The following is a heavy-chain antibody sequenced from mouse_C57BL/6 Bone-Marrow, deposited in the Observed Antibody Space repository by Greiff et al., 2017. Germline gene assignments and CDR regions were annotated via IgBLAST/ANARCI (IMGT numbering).Heavy chain of an antibody. CDR3: AREKGGNAFDY. CDR2: IYPNSGST. CDR1: GYTFTSYW. V-gene: IGHV1-64*01. J-gene: IGHJ2*01. Sequence: QVQLQQPGAELVKPGASVKLSCKASGYTFTSYWMHWVKQRPGQGLEWIGMIYPNSGSTNYNEKFTSKATLTVDKSSSTAYMQLSSLTSEDSAVYYCAREKGGNAFDYWGQGTTVTVSS.